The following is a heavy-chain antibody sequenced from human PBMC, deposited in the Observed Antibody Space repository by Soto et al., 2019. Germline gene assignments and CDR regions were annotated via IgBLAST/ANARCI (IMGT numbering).Heavy chain of an antibody. CDR3: TTDKLYSSSWTNNRRDVDFS. CDR2: IKSKTDGGTT. D-gene: IGHD6-13*01. CDR1: GFTFSNAW. J-gene: IGHJ5*02. Sequence: GGSLRLSCAASGFTFSNAWMNWVRQAPGKGLEWVGRIKSKTDGGTTDYAAPVKGRFTISRDDSKNTLYLQMNSLKTEDTAVYYCTTDKLYSSSWTNNRRDVDFSWGQGTLVTVSS. V-gene: IGHV3-15*07.